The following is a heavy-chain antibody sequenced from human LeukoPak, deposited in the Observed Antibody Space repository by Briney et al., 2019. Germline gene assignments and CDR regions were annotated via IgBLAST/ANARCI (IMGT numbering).Heavy chain of an antibody. V-gene: IGHV4-34*01. CDR1: GGSFSGYY. J-gene: IGHJ6*03. CDR3: ARGMTYSSGWYLCYYYMDV. Sequence: PSETLSLTCAVYGGSFSGYYWSWIRQPPGKGLEWIGEINHSGSTNYNPSLKSRVTISVDTSKNQFSLKPSSVTAADTAVYYCARGMTYSSGWYLCYYYMDVWGKGTTVTVSS. D-gene: IGHD6-19*01. CDR2: INHSGST.